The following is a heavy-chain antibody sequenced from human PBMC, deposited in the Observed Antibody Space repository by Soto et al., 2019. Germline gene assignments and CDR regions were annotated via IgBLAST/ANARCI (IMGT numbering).Heavy chain of an antibody. D-gene: IGHD6-13*01. Sequence: GGSLRLSCTVSGFTFSSYAMNWVRQAPGKGLEWVSGISDSGASTYYADSVKGRFTISRDNSKNTLYLQMNSLRAEDTAVYYWAKRYSSSWYYFDYWGQGTVVTVAS. CDR2: ISDSGAST. V-gene: IGHV3-23*01. J-gene: IGHJ4*02. CDR3: AKRYSSSWYYFDY. CDR1: GFTFSSYA.